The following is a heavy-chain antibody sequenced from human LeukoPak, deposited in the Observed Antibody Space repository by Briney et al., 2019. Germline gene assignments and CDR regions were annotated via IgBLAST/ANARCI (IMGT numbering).Heavy chain of an antibody. J-gene: IGHJ4*02. CDR3: ARDRGGSSPDY. D-gene: IGHD3-10*01. CDR1: GFTFSDYY. CDR2: IGSSSSYT. Sequence: GGSLRLSCAASGFTFSDYYMSWLRQAPGQGLEWVSYIGSSSSYTNYADSVKGRFTISRDNAKNSLYLQMNSLRAEDTAVYYCARDRGGSSPDYWGQGTLVTVSS. V-gene: IGHV3-11*06.